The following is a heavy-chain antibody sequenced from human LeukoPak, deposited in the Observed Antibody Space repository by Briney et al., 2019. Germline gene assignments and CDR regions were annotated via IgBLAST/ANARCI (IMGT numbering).Heavy chain of an antibody. V-gene: IGHV3-74*01. CDR3: ATSARTYLGSSLDY. CDR1: GFTFSDYY. J-gene: IGHJ4*02. D-gene: IGHD2-15*01. Sequence: GGSLRLSCGASGFTFSDYYMDWVRQAPGKGLVWVSRISSDASITSYADPVKGRFTISRDNAKNTLYLQMNSLRAEDTALYYCATSARTYLGSSLDYWGQGTLVTVSS. CDR2: ISSDASIT.